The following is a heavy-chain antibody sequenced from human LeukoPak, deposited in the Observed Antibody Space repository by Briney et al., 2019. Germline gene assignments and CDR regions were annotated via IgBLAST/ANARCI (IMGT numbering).Heavy chain of an antibody. CDR2: ISSSGSTI. CDR1: GFTFSDYY. V-gene: IGHV3-11*01. CDR3: AKNGDRGAYCTGGTCYPYFYYYMDV. Sequence: GGSLRLSCAASGFTFSDYYMSWIRQAPGKGLEWVSYISSSGSTIYYADSVKGRFTISRDNAKNTLYLQMNSLRAEDTAIYYCAKNGDRGAYCTGGTCYPYFYYYMDVWGKGTTVTI. D-gene: IGHD2-15*01. J-gene: IGHJ6*03.